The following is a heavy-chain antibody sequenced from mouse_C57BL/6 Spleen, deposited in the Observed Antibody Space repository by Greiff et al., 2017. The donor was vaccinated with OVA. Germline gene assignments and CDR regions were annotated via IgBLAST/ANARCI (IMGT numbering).Heavy chain of an antibody. V-gene: IGHV1-26*01. CDR3: ARRHWDYYAMDY. CDR1: GYTFTDYY. Sequence: VQLQQSGPELVKPGASVKISCKASGYTFTDYYMNWVKQSHGKSLEWIGDINPNNGGTSYNQKFKGKATLTVDKSSSTAYMELRGLTSEVSAVYYCARRHWDYYAMDYWGQGTSVTVSS. CDR2: INPNNGGT. D-gene: IGHD4-1*01. J-gene: IGHJ4*01.